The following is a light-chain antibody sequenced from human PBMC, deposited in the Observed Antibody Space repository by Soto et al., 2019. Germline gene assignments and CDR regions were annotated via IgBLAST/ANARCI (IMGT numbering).Light chain of an antibody. CDR1: SSDVGGYNY. Sequence: QSALTQPASVSGSPGQSITISCTGTSSDVGGYNYVSWYQQHPGKAPKLMIYEVSTRPSGVSNRFSGSKSGNTASLTISGLQAEDEADSYCSSYTSSSTYVVFGGGTKLTVL. J-gene: IGLJ2*01. V-gene: IGLV2-14*01. CDR2: EVS. CDR3: SSYTSSSTYVV.